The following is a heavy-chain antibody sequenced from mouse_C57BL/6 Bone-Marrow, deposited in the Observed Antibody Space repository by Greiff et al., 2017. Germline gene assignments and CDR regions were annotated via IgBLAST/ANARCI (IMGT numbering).Heavy chain of an antibody. V-gene: IGHV1-39*01. CDR3: ARRCSYDYFDY. CDR2: INPNYGTT. J-gene: IGHJ2*01. CDR1: GYTFTNYK. Sequence: VQLQQSGPELVKPGASVKISCKASGYTFTNYKMNWVKQSTGKSLEWIGVINPNYGTTSYNQKFKGKATLTVDQSSSTAYMQLNSLTSEDSAVYYCARRCSYDYFDYWGQGTTLTVSS. D-gene: IGHD1-1*01.